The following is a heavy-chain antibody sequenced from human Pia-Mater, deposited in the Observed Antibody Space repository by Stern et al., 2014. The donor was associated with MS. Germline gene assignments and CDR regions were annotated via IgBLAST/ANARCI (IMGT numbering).Heavy chain of an antibody. D-gene: IGHD6-13*01. CDR2: ISAYNGNT. CDR1: GYTFTSYG. CDR3: ARDSGYSSSWSPWYFDY. Sequence: VQLVESGAEVKKPGASVKASCKASGYTFTSYGISWVRQAHGQGLEWMGWISAYNGNTNYAQKLQGRVTMTTDTSTSTAYMELRSLRSDDTAVYYCARDSGYSSSWSPWYFDYWGQGTLVTVSS. J-gene: IGHJ4*02. V-gene: IGHV1-18*01.